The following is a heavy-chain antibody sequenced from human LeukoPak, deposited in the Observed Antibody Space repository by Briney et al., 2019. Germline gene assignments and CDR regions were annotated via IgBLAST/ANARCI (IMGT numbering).Heavy chain of an antibody. CDR3: AGIRDGYNSYFFYGMDV. D-gene: IGHD5-24*01. CDR1: GGTFSSYA. V-gene: IGHV1-69*01. CDR2: IIALFGTA. Sequence: SVKVSCKASGGTFSSYAISWVGQAPGQGLEWMGGIIALFGTANYAQKFQGRLTITADESTSTAYMELSSLRSEDTAVYYCAGIRDGYNSYFFYGMDVWGQGTTVTVSS. J-gene: IGHJ6*02.